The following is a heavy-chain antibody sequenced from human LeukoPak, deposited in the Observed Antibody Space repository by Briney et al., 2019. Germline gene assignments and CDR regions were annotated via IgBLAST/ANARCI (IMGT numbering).Heavy chain of an antibody. CDR3: ARGGGGDFWSGYYSYSDY. J-gene: IGHJ4*02. D-gene: IGHD3-3*01. CDR1: GGSVSSGSYY. V-gene: IGHV4-61*01. Sequence: SETLSLTCTVSGGSVSSGSYYWSWIRQPPGKGLEWIGYIYYSGSTNYNPSLKSRVTISVDTSKNQFSLKLSSVTAADTAVYHCARGGGGDFWSGYYSYSDYWGQGTLVTVSS. CDR2: IYYSGST.